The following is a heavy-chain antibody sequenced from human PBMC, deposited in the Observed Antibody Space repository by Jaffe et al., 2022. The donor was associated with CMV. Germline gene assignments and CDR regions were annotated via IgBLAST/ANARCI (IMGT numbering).Heavy chain of an antibody. D-gene: IGHD2-2*01. Sequence: QVQLQESGPGLVKPSETLSLTCTVSGGSISSSYWSWIRQPPGKGLEWIGYIYNSVSTNYNPSLKSRVTISVDTTKNQFSLKVGSVTAADTAVYYCARQEQLPWGRHNQFDSWGKGTLVTVSS. V-gene: IGHV4-59*08. CDR1: GGSISSSY. CDR3: ARQEQLPWGRHNQFDS. CDR2: IYNSVST. J-gene: IGHJ4*02.